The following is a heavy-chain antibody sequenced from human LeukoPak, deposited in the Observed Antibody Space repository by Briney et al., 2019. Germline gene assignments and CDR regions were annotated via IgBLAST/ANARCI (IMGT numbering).Heavy chain of an antibody. CDR1: GFTSSSYW. D-gene: IGHD3-10*01. Sequence: GGSLRLSCAASGFTSSSYWMSWVRQAPGKGLEGVANIEQDGSEKYYVDSVKGRFTISRDNAKNSLYLLMNSLRAEDTAVYYCARVTDPHFYASGNFYSSDARAFDYWGQGTLVTVSS. J-gene: IGHJ4*02. CDR3: ARVTDPHFYASGNFYSSDARAFDY. CDR2: IEQDGSEK. V-gene: IGHV3-7*01.